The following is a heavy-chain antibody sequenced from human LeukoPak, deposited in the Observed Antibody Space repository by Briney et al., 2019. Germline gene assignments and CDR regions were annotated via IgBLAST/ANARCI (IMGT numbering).Heavy chain of an antibody. V-gene: IGHV3-53*01. CDR2: IYSGGST. CDR1: GFTVSSNY. CDR3: AREKSIAVAGTECDY. D-gene: IGHD6-19*01. Sequence: PSGGSLRLSCAASGFTVSSNYMSWVRQAPGKGLEWVSVIYSGGSTYYADSVKGRFTISRDNSKNTLYLQMNSLRAEDTAVYYCAREKSIAVAGTECDYWGQGTLVTVSS. J-gene: IGHJ4*02.